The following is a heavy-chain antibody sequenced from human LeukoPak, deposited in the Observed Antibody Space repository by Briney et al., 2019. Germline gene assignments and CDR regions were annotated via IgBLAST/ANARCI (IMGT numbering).Heavy chain of an antibody. CDR2: ISYDGSNK. CDR3: AKVSVGYCSSTSCYELDP. Sequence: HPGGSLRLSCAASGFTFSSYGMHWVRQAPGKGLEWVAVISYDGSNKYYADSVKGRFTISRDNSKNTLYLQMNSLRAEDMAVYYCAKVSVGYCSSTSCYELDPWGQGTLVTVSS. V-gene: IGHV3-30*18. D-gene: IGHD2-2*01. CDR1: GFTFSSYG. J-gene: IGHJ5*02.